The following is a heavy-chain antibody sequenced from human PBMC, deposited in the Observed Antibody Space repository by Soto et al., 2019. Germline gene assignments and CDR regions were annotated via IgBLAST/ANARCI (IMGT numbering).Heavy chain of an antibody. Sequence: QVQLVQSGAEMKKPGSSVKLSCQSSGGTFNTYAMNWVRQAPGQGPEWMGDISPMFGAANYAPKFQGRVTITADEFTGTSYMQLSSLTCEGTALYFCAREVQVHTPAFVYWGQGTLVTV. CDR2: ISPMFGAA. V-gene: IGHV1-69*19. D-gene: IGHD3-10*01. CDR3: AREVQVHTPAFVY. J-gene: IGHJ4*02. CDR1: GGTFNTYA.